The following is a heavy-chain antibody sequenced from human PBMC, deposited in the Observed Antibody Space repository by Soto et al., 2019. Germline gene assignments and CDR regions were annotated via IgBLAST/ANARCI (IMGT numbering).Heavy chain of an antibody. CDR3: ARDSRYYDFWSGYSWFDP. Sequence: GGSLRLSCAASGFTFSSYAMHWVRQAPGKGLEWVAVISYDGSNKYYADSVKGRFTISRDNSKNTLYLQMNSLRAEDTAVYYCARDSRYYDFWSGYSWFDPWGQGTLVTVSS. D-gene: IGHD3-3*01. CDR1: GFTFSSYA. CDR2: ISYDGSNK. J-gene: IGHJ5*02. V-gene: IGHV3-30-3*01.